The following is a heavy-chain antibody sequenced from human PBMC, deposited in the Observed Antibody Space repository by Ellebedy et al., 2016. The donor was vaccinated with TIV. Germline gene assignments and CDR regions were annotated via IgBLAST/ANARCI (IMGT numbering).Heavy chain of an antibody. CDR1: GFPFINYA. CDR3: VKERAYESSGYYGYFDY. CDR2: IGAYGASI. D-gene: IGHD3-22*01. V-gene: IGHV3-64D*06. Sequence: GESLKISCSSSGFPFINYAMHWVRQAPGKGLQYVSAIGAYGASIYYADFVKGRFTISRDNSKNTLYLQMSSLRVEDTAVYYCVKERAYESSGYYGYFDYWGQGTLVTVSS. J-gene: IGHJ4*02.